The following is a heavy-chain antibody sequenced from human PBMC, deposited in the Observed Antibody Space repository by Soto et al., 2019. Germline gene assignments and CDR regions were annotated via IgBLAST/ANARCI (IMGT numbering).Heavy chain of an antibody. V-gene: IGHV3-23*01. D-gene: IGHD4-17*01. Sequence: GGSLRLSCAASGFTFSSYAMSWVRQAPGKGLEWVSAISGSGGSTYYADSVKGRFTISRDNSKNTLYLQMNSLRAEDTAVYYCAKSTVSHYYYGMDVWGQGTTVTVSS. J-gene: IGHJ6*02. CDR1: GFTFSSYA. CDR2: ISGSGGST. CDR3: AKSTVSHYYYGMDV.